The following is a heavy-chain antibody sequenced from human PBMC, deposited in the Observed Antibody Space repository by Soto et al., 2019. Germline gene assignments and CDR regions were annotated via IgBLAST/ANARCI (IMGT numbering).Heavy chain of an antibody. V-gene: IGHV3-33*01. CDR3: ARAVGPFDY. D-gene: IGHD1-26*01. J-gene: IGHJ4*02. CDR1: GFAFSTYG. Sequence: QVQLVESGGGVVQPGRSLRLSCAASGFAFSTYGMHWDRQAPGTGLEWVAVIWFDGSHKDYADSVKGRFTISRDNSKNTLYLQMNSLRVDDTAVYYCARAVGPFDYWGQGTLVAVSS. CDR2: IWFDGSHK.